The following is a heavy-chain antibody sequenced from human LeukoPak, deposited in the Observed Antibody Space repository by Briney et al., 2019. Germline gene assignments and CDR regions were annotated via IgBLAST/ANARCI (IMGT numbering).Heavy chain of an antibody. CDR1: GFTFGSFG. Sequence: GSLRLSCAASGFTFGSFGMHWVRQAPGKGLEWVAVIWYDGSNKYYADSVKGRFTISRDNFKNMLYLQMNSLRVEDTAVYYCARDVDTAMVWSIIDYWGQGILVTVSS. V-gene: IGHV3-33*01. J-gene: IGHJ4*02. CDR3: ARDVDTAMVWSIIDY. CDR2: IWYDGSNK. D-gene: IGHD5-18*01.